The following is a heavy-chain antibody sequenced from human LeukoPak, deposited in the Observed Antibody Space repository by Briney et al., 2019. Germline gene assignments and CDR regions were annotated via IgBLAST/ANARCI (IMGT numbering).Heavy chain of an antibody. CDR2: IRYDGSIK. CDR3: AKDRDSSGWGFDP. CDR1: GFTFSSYG. V-gene: IGHV3-30*02. Sequence: PGGSLRLSCAASGFTFSSYGMHWVRQAPGKGLEWVAFIRYDGSIKYYADSVKGRFTISRDNSKNTLYLQMNSLRAEDTAVYYCAKDRDSSGWGFDPWGQGTLVTVSS. D-gene: IGHD6-19*01. J-gene: IGHJ5*02.